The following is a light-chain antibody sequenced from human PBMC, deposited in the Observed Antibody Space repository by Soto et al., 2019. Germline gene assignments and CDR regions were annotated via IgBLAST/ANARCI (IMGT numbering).Light chain of an antibody. V-gene: IGKV3-20*01. Sequence: EIFLTQSPDTLSLSPGERATLTCRASQSVTNYIAWYQQRPGQAPRLLIYDASNRATGVPARFSGSRSGTDFTLTISRLEPEDFAVYHCQQYGSSPTTFGQGTKVDIK. CDR1: QSVTNY. CDR3: QQYGSSPTT. J-gene: IGKJ1*01. CDR2: DAS.